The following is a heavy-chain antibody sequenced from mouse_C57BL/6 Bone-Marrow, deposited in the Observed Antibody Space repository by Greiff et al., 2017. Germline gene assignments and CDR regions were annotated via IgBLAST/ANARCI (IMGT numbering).Heavy chain of an antibody. Sequence: EVQVVESGEGLVKPGGSLKLSCAASGFTFSSYAMSWVRQTPEKRLEWVAYISSGGDYIYYADTVKGRFTISRDNARNTLYLQMSSLKSEDTAMYYCTRGLYDYEYCDYWGQGTTLTVSS. D-gene: IGHD2-4*01. CDR1: GFTFSSYA. V-gene: IGHV5-9-1*02. CDR3: TRGLYDYEYCDY. J-gene: IGHJ2*01. CDR2: ISSGGDYI.